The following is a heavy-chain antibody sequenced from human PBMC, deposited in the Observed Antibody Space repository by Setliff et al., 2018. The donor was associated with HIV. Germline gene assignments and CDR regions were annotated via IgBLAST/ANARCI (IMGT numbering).Heavy chain of an antibody. V-gene: IGHV4-31*03. D-gene: IGHD3-10*01. Sequence: PSETLSLTCSVSGGSINSGHYYWSWIRHHPGKGLEWIGYIYYTGSTYFNPSLKSRVTLSIDTSKNQFSLKLSSVTAADTAVYYCARDRYAGEIDIWGQGTMVTVSS. CDR1: GGSINSGHYY. J-gene: IGHJ3*02. CDR3: ARDRYAGEIDI. CDR2: IYYTGST.